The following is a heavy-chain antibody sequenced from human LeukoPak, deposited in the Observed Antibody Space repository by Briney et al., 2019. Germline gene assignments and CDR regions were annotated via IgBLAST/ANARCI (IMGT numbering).Heavy chain of an antibody. CDR2: SRNKANNYKT. D-gene: IGHD6-13*01. J-gene: IGHJ4*02. Sequence: GGSLRLSCAASGFTFSYHYMDWVRQAPGKGLEWVGRSRNKANNYKTEYAASVKGRFTISRDDSGNSLDLQMNSLKIEDTAVYFCTRELAAGSIDYWGQGTLVTVSS. CDR3: TRELAAGSIDY. V-gene: IGHV3-72*01. CDR1: GFTFSYHY.